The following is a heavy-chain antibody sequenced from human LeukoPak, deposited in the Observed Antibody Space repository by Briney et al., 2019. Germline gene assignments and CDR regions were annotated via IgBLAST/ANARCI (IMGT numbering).Heavy chain of an antibody. CDR3: SGVVPAAIRGDY. Sequence: PSEILSLTCTVSGGSISSSSYYWGWIRKPPGKGLEWIGSIYYSGSTYYNPSLKSRVTISVDTSKNQFSLKLSSVTAADTAVYYCSGVVPAAIRGDYWGQGTLVTVSS. D-gene: IGHD2-2*02. J-gene: IGHJ4*02. CDR1: GGSISSSSYY. CDR2: IYYSGST. V-gene: IGHV4-39*01.